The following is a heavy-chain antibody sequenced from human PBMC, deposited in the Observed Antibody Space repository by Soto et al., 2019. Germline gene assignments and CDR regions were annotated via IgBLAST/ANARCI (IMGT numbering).Heavy chain of an antibody. J-gene: IGHJ4*02. CDR3: AREEVRGVIIMFDY. Sequence: QVQLVESGGGVVQPGRSLRLSCAASGFTFSSYAMHWVRQAPGKGLEWVAVISYDGSNTYYADFAKGRFTISRDKSKNTLYLQMNSLRTEDTAVYYCAREEVRGVIIMFDYWGRGALVTVSS. CDR2: ISYDGSNT. V-gene: IGHV3-30-3*01. CDR1: GFTFSSYA. D-gene: IGHD3-10*01.